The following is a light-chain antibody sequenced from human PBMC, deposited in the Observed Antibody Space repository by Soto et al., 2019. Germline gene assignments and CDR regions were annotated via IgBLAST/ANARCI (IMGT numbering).Light chain of an antibody. CDR2: DVT. V-gene: IGLV2-14*01. J-gene: IGLJ1*01. CDR1: SSDVGGYNY. CDR3: SSYTXSSTPYV. Sequence: QSVLTQPASVSGSPGQSITISCTGTSSDVGGYNYVSWYQQHPVKAPKLMIYDVTNRPSGVSDRFSGSKSGNTASLTISGLQAEDEADYYCSSYTXSSTPYVSGTGTKVTVL.